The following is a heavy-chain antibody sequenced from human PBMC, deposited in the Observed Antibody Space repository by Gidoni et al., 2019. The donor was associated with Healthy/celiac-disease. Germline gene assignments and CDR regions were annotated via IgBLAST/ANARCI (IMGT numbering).Heavy chain of an antibody. Sequence: QVQLVESGGGVVQPGRSLRLSCAASGFTFSSYAMHWVRQAPGKGLEWVAVISYDGSNKYYADSVKGRFTISRDNSKNTLYLQMNSLRAEDTAVYYCAREGSSWIVPTNDAFDIWGQGTMVTVSS. CDR2: ISYDGSNK. J-gene: IGHJ3*02. V-gene: IGHV3-30-3*01. CDR3: AREGSSWIVPTNDAFDI. D-gene: IGHD6-13*01. CDR1: GFTFSSYA.